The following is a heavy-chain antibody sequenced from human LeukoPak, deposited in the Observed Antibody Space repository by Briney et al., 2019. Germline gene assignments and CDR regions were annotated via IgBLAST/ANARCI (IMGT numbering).Heavy chain of an antibody. D-gene: IGHD3-3*01. J-gene: IGHJ5*02. CDR1: GFTFSSYE. CDR3: ARDQKGRSGYRTYNWFDP. V-gene: IGHV3-48*03. CDR2: ISSSGSTT. Sequence: GGSLRLSCAASGFTFSSYEMNWVRQAPGEGLEWLSYISSSGSTTYYADSVKGRFTISRDNAKNSLYLQMNSLRAEDTAVYYCARDQKGRSGYRTYNWFDPWGQGTLVTVSS.